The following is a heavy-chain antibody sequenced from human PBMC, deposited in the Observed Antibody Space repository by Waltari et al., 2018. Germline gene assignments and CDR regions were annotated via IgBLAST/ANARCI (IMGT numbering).Heavy chain of an antibody. J-gene: IGHJ5*02. CDR3: TRSPGFGP. CDR1: GFIFSGSP. Sequence: EGQLVESVGGLVQPGWSLKLSCAASGFIFSGSPIHWVRQASGKGLEWVGRIGNKGNTYATVYTESVKGRFTISRDDSKNTAYLQMNSLKIEDTAFYYCTRSPGFGPWGQGTLVTVSS. CDR2: IGNKGNTYAT. V-gene: IGHV3-73*02.